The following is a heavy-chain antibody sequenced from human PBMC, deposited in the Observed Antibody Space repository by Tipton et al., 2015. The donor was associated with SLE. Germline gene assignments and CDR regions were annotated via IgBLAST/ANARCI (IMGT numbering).Heavy chain of an antibody. V-gene: IGHV1-18*01. CDR2: ISAYNGNT. D-gene: IGHD1-26*01. Sequence: QSGPEVKKPGASVKVSCKASGYTFINYGISWVRQAPGQGLEWMGWISAYNGNTNYAQKLQGRVTMTTDTSTTTAYMELRSLRSDDTAVYYCARDSPYSGSFRYYYYYGMDVWGQGTTVTVSS. J-gene: IGHJ6*02. CDR1: GYTFINYG. CDR3: ARDSPYSGSFRYYYYYGMDV.